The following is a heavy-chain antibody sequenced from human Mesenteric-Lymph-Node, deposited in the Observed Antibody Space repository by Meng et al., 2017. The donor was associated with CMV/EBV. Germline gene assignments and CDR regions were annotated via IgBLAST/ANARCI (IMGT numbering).Heavy chain of an antibody. CDR3: AIYFDY. V-gene: IGHV1-3*01. CDR1: GYTFFRYA. CDR2: INAGNGDT. J-gene: IGHJ4*02. Sequence: ASGKVSCHVSGYTFFRYAIHWVRQAPGQRPEWMGWINAGNGDTEYSQHFQDRVTITSDTSAGTAYMELSGLTSEDTAVYYCAIYFDYWGQGTLVTVSS.